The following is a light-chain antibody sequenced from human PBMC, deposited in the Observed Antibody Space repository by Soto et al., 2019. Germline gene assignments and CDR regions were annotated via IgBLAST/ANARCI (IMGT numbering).Light chain of an antibody. CDR1: SSDVGGYNY. V-gene: IGLV2-14*01. CDR2: EVT. J-gene: IGLJ3*02. CDR3: SSYTSSTTLV. Sequence: QSVLTQPASVSGSPGQSITISCTGTSSDVGGYNYVSWYQQHPGKAPKLMIYEVTARPSGVSNRFSGSKSDNTASLTISGLQAEDEADYYCSSYTSSTTLVFGGGTKVTVL.